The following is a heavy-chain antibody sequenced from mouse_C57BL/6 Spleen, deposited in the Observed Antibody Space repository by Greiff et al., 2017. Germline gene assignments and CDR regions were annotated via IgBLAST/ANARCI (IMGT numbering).Heavy chain of an antibody. Sequence: EVQLQQSGPGLVKPSQSLSLTCSVTGYSITSGYYWNWIRQFPGNKLEWMGYISYDGSNNYNPSLKNRISITRDTSKNQFFLNLNSVTTEDTATYDCARVGNYPYYYAMDYWGQGTSVTVSS. V-gene: IGHV3-6*01. CDR1: GYSITSGYY. CDR3: ARVGNYPYYYAMDY. D-gene: IGHD2-1*01. CDR2: ISYDGSN. J-gene: IGHJ4*01.